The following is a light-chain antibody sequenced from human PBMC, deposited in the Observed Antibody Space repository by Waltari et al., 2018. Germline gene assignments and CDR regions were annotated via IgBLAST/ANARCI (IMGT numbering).Light chain of an antibody. CDR2: ENN. CDR1: RCSIASHH. V-gene: IGLV6-57*02. CDR3: QSYDTSDVV. Sequence: NFVLHQPHSVSESPGKTVTISCTGRRCSIASHHVQRYQPRPGSAPTTVIYENNQTPSGVPGRFSGSIDSSSNSASLTISGLKTEDEADYYCQSYDTSDVVFGGGTKLTVL. J-gene: IGLJ2*01.